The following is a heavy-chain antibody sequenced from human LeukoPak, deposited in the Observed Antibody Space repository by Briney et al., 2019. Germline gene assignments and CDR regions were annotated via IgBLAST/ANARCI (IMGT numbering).Heavy chain of an antibody. CDR1: GYTFTSYY. Sequence: ASVKVSCKASGYTFTSYYMHWVRQAPGQGLEWMGIINPSGGSTSYAQKFQGRVSMTRDTSTSTVYMELSSLRSEDTAVYYCARDLEDIVVVPAALYYLDYWGQGTLVTVSS. J-gene: IGHJ4*02. V-gene: IGHV1-46*01. CDR2: INPSGGST. CDR3: ARDLEDIVVVPAALYYLDY. D-gene: IGHD2-2*01.